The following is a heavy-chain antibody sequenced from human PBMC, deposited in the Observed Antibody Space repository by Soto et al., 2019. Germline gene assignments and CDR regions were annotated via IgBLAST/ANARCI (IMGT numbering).Heavy chain of an antibody. CDR3: ARLPYSYSGYDETYFDY. J-gene: IGHJ4*02. V-gene: IGHV4-38-2*01. CDR1: GYSITSGYY. D-gene: IGHD5-12*01. Sequence: ETLSLTCAVSGYSITSGYYWGWIRQPPGKGLEWIGSIYHSGSTYYNPSLKSRVTISVDTPQKLFSLKLSSVTAADTAVYYCARLPYSYSGYDETYFDYWGQGTLVTVSS. CDR2: IYHSGST.